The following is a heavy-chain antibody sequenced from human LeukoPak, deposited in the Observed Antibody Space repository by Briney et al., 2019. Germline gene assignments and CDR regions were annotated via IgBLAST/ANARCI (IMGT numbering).Heavy chain of an antibody. J-gene: IGHJ6*02. V-gene: IGHV3-33*01. Sequence: GGSLRLSCAASGFTFSSYGMHWVRQAPGKGLEWVAVIWYDGSNKYYADSVKGRFTISRDDSKNTLYLQMNSLRAEDTAVYYCARGWYEDYFYYGMDVWGQGTTVTVSS. CDR2: IWYDGSNK. D-gene: IGHD6-13*01. CDR1: GFTFSSYG. CDR3: ARGWYEDYFYYGMDV.